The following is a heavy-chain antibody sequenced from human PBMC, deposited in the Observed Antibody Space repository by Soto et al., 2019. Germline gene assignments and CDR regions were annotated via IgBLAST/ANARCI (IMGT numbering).Heavy chain of an antibody. V-gene: IGHV3-23*01. Sequence: EVQLLESGGGLVQPGGSLRLSCAASGFTFSNYAMNWVRQAPGRGLEWVSGLSVSGETTSYADSVKGRFTISRDNSKNKLYLHMNRLRAEDTAVYYCAKGGYGGKQGDSWGQGTLVTVSS. CDR3: AKGGYGGKQGDS. J-gene: IGHJ4*02. CDR2: LSVSGETT. CDR1: GFTFSNYA. D-gene: IGHD4-17*01.